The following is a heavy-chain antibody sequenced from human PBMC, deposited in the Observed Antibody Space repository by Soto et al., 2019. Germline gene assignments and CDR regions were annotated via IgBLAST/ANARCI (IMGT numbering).Heavy chain of an antibody. Sequence: GGSLRLSGGASGFTFSAYWMHWVRQPPGQGLVWVSRINTGGSSTTYADSVKGRFSISRDNARNTLFLKLNSLRAEDAAVYYCARIGAVAGLNYWGQGTLVTVSS. CDR1: GFTFSAYW. CDR3: ARIGAVAGLNY. J-gene: IGHJ4*02. V-gene: IGHV3-74*01. D-gene: IGHD6-19*01. CDR2: INTGGSST.